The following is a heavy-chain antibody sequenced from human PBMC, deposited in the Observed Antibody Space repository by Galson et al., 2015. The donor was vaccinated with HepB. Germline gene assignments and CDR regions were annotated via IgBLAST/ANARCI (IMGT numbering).Heavy chain of an antibody. Sequence: ETLSLTCTVSGGSISSYYWSWIRQPPGKGLEWIGYIYYSGSTNYNPSLRSRVTISVDTSKNQFSLKLSSVTAADTAVYYCARDTTLGLFDYWGQGTLVTVSS. J-gene: IGHJ4*02. CDR2: IYYSGST. D-gene: IGHD1-26*01. CDR1: GGSISSYY. CDR3: ARDTTLGLFDY. V-gene: IGHV4-59*01.